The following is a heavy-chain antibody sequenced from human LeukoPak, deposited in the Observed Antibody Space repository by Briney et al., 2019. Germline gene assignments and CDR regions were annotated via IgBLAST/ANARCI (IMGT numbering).Heavy chain of an antibody. CDR2: IKSKIDGGLK. V-gene: IGHV3-15*01. CDR1: GFTFSNHW. Sequence: GGSLRLSCAVSGFTFSNHWMSWVRQAPGKGLEWVARIKSKIDGGLKDYAAPVKGTFTISRDDSENTVYLQINSLKIEDTAMYYCATGRSGYFDSWGQGTLVTVSS. CDR3: ATGRSGYFDS. J-gene: IGHJ4*02.